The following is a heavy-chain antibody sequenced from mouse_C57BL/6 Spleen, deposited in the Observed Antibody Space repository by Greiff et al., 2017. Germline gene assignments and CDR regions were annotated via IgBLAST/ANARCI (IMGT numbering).Heavy chain of an antibody. D-gene: IGHD2-1*01. CDR3: TRGDGNYGDY. V-gene: IGHV1-15*01. CDR2: IDPETGGT. J-gene: IGHJ2*01. CDR1: GYTFTDYE. Sequence: QVQLKQSGAELVRPGASVTLSCKASGYTFTDYEMHWVKQTPVHGLEWIGAIDPETGGTAYNQKFKGKAILTADKSSSTAYMELRSLTSEDSAVYYCTRGDGNYGDYWGQGTTLTVSS.